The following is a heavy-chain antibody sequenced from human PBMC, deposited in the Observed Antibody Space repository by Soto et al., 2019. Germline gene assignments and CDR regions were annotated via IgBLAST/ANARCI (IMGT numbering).Heavy chain of an antibody. J-gene: IGHJ4*02. CDR2: IRDSDSGGST. CDR1: RVTVKNSA. V-gene: IGHV3-23*01. CDR3: AKVRVGIDVDFDY. Sequence: PACSLELGCASCRVTVKNSAMTWSLQTPAKGLEWVSTIRDSDSGGSTFYADSVKGRFTISRDDSKNTLYLQMSSLRAEDTAMYYCAKVRVGIDVDFDYWGQGALVTVPS. D-gene: IGHD2-21*01.